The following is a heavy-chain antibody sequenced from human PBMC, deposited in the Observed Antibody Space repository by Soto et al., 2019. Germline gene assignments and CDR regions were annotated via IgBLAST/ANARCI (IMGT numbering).Heavy chain of an antibody. CDR1: GFTFSSYW. Sequence: EVQLVESGGVLVQPGGSLRLSCAASGFTFSSYWMYWVRPAPGKGLEWVSHMNNDGSYTIYAESVKGRFTFSRDKAKNTLYLQMNSLRAEDTAVYYCVRGGYMHACDIWGQGTMVTVSS. D-gene: IGHD6-13*01. CDR2: MNNDGSYT. J-gene: IGHJ3*02. V-gene: IGHV3-74*01. CDR3: VRGGYMHACDI.